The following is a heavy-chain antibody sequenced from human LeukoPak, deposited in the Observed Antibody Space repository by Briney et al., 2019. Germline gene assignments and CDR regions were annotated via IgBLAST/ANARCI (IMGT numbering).Heavy chain of an antibody. CDR1: GGSISSYY. V-gene: IGHV4-59*01. CDR3: ARDVPGYDSSGYYNWFDP. Sequence: SETLSLTCTVSGGSISSYYWSWIRQPPGKGLEWIGYIYYSGSTNYNPSLKSRVTISVDTSKNQFSLKLSSVTAADTAVYYCARDVPGYDSSGYYNWFDPWGQGTLSPSPQ. J-gene: IGHJ5*02. CDR2: IYYSGST. D-gene: IGHD3-22*01.